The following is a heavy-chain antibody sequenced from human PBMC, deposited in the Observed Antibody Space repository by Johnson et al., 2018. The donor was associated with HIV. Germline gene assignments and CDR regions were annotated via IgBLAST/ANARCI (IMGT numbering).Heavy chain of an antibody. V-gene: IGHV3-30-3*01. CDR2: ISVDGNSK. J-gene: IGHJ3*02. Sequence: QVQLVESGGDVVQPGTSLRLFCAASGFSFSNSVMHWVCRAPGKGLDWVAGISVDGNSKFYPDSVKGRFTIYRDNSSTTLFLQMNSLRPEDTAVYYCARGYHRSGRWDVFDRGGQGTLVTVAS. D-gene: IGHD3-22*01. CDR1: GFSFSNSV. CDR3: ARGYHRSGRWDVFDR.